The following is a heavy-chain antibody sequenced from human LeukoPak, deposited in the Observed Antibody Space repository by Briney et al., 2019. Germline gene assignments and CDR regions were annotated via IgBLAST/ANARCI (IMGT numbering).Heavy chain of an antibody. CDR1: GFTFSSYS. D-gene: IGHD5-24*01. CDR2: ISSSSTTM. V-gene: IGHV3-48*02. J-gene: IGHJ6*02. Sequence: PGGSLRLSCAASGFTFSSYSMNCVRQAPGKGLEWISYISSSSTTMYYADSMKGRFTISRDNAKNSLYLQMNSLRDEDTAVYYCARDSQDGYSYYYYGMDVWGQGTTVTVSS. CDR3: ARDSQDGYSYYYYGMDV.